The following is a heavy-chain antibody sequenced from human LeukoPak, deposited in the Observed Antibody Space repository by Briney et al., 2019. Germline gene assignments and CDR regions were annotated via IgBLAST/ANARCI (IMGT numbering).Heavy chain of an antibody. Sequence: SQTLSLTCTVSGGSISSGSYYWSWIRQPAGKGLEWIGRIDTSGSTNYNPSLKSRVTMSADTSKKQFSPKLRSVTAADTAVYHCAREGIYGDYRHWGQGTLVTVSS. CDR3: AREGIYGDYRH. J-gene: IGHJ4*02. V-gene: IGHV4-61*02. CDR2: IDTSGST. D-gene: IGHD4-17*01. CDR1: GGSISSGSYY.